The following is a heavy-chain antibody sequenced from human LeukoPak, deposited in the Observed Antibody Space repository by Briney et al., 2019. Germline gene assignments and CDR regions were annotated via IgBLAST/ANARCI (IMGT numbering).Heavy chain of an antibody. CDR1: GGSISSYY. Sequence: SETLSLTCTVSGGSISSYYWSWIRQPPGKGLEWIGYIYYSGSTNYNPSLKSRVTISVDTSKNRFSLKLSSVTAADTAVYYCARAVVSPYYYYYMDVWGKGTTVTVSS. CDR2: IYYSGST. CDR3: ARAVVSPYYYYYMDV. D-gene: IGHD2-2*01. J-gene: IGHJ6*03. V-gene: IGHV4-59*01.